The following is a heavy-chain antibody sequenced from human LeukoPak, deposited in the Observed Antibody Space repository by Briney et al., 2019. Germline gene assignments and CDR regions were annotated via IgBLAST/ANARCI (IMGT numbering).Heavy chain of an antibody. CDR3: ARDSVPMVRGVIIDYYGMDV. CDR2: ISGGTTTV. D-gene: IGHD3-10*01. V-gene: IGHV3-48*04. CDR1: GFIFSPYA. J-gene: IGHJ6*02. Sequence: GGPLRLSYATSGFIFSPYAMHWVRQAPGKGLEWISYISGGTTTVFYAGSVKGRFTISRDNAKNSLYLQMNSLRAEDTAVYYCARDSVPMVRGVIIDYYGMDVWGQGTTVTVSS.